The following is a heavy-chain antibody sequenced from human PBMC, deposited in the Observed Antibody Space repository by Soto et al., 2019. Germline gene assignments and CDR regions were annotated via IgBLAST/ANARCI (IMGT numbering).Heavy chain of an antibody. CDR2: ISSSSSTI. CDR3: ARGTVTYYVRSGYSTIAY. D-gene: IGHD3-22*01. J-gene: IGHJ4*02. V-gene: IGHV3-48*02. CDR1: GFTFSSYS. Sequence: GGSLRLSCAASGFTFSSYSMNWVRQAPGKGLEWVSYISSSSSTIYYADSVKGRFTISRDNAKNSLYLQMNSLRDEDTAVYYCARGTVTYYVRSGYSTIAYWGQGTLVTVSS.